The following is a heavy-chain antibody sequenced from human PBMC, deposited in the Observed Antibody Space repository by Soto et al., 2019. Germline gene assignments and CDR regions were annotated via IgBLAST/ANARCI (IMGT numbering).Heavy chain of an antibody. CDR3: AREDLFVDNGLDH. CDR2: INDGSEE. CDR1: GFSFSAHG. Sequence: QVQLVESGGGVVRPGTSLRLSCAATGFSFSAHGMHWVRQAPGKGLEWLAVINDGSEEGYADSVRGRFTISRDNARNILYLQMDHLRAEDSALYYCAREDLFVDNGLDHWGEGTLVTVSS. D-gene: IGHD1-1*01. J-gene: IGHJ4*02. V-gene: IGHV3-33*01.